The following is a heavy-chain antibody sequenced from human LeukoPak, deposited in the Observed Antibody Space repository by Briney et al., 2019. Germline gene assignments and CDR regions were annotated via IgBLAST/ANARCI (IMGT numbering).Heavy chain of an antibody. CDR1: GDSVTSGYFY. J-gene: IGHJ4*02. CDR2: IDDTGST. D-gene: IGHD3-10*01. CDR3: ARPPIPISPYGSGTQGPYHFDH. Sequence: SETLSLTCTVSGDSVTSGYFYWSWIRQPPGKGLEWIAYIDDTGSTNYSPSLKRRVPVSVDTSKTQIYLTLTSVTAADTAVYYCARPPIPISPYGSGTQGPYHFDHWGQGTLVTVPS. V-gene: IGHV4-61*01.